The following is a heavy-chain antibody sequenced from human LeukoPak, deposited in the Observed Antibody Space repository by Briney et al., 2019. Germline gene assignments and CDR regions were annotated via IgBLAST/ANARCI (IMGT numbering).Heavy chain of an antibody. V-gene: IGHV4-34*01. Sequence: SETLSLTCAVYGGSFSGYYWSWIRQPPGKGLEWIGEINHSGGTNYNPSLKSRVTISVDTSKNQFSLKLSSVTAADTAVYYCARHYRHTYYYGSGSPSHFDYWGQGTLVTVSS. J-gene: IGHJ4*02. CDR3: ARHYRHTYYYGSGSPSHFDY. D-gene: IGHD3-10*01. CDR1: GGSFSGYY. CDR2: INHSGGT.